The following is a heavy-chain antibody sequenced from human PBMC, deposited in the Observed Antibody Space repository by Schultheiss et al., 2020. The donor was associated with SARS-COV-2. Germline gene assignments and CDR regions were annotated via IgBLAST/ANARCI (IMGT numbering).Heavy chain of an antibody. CDR2: INAGNGNT. CDR1: GNTFTRYA. Sequence: ASVKVSCKASGNTFTRYAMYWVRQAPGQRLEWMGWINAGNGNTKYSQKFQGRVTITRDTSASTAYMELSSLRSEDTAVYFCARTEVLDYSSSWYGWFDPWGQGTLVTVSS. D-gene: IGHD6-13*01. J-gene: IGHJ5*02. V-gene: IGHV1-3*01. CDR3: ARTEVLDYSSSWYGWFDP.